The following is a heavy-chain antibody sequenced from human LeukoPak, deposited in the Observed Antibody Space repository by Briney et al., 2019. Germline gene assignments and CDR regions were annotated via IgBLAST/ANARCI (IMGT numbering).Heavy chain of an antibody. CDR1: GGTFSSYA. V-gene: IGHV1-2*02. CDR2: INPNSGGT. CDR3: AREGADY. Sequence: ASVKVSCKAPGGTFSSYAISWVRQAPGQGLEWMGWINPNSGGTNYAQKFQGKVTMTRDTFISTAYMELSRLRSDDTAVYYCAREGADYWGQGTLVTVSS. D-gene: IGHD3-16*01. J-gene: IGHJ4*02.